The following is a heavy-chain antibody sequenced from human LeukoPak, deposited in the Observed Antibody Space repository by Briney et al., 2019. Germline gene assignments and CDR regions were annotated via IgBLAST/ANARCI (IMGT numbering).Heavy chain of an antibody. D-gene: IGHD6-19*01. J-gene: IGHJ6*03. CDR2: IKQDGSEK. CDR3: ARGKAAVAVYYYYYMDV. V-gene: IGHV3-7*01. CDR1: GFAFSSYW. Sequence: PGGSLTLSCAASGFAFSSYWMSWVRQAPGKGLEWVANIKQDGSEKYYVDSVKGRFTISRDNAKNSLYLQMNSLRAEDTAVYYCARGKAAVAVYYYYYMDVWGKGTTVTVSS.